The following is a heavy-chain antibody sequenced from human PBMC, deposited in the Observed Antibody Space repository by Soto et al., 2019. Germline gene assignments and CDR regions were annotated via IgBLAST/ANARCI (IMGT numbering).Heavy chain of an antibody. V-gene: IGHV3-23*01. CDR2: ITYNGDNT. CDR3: ARYIRGPTVFYFDF. D-gene: IGHD5-18*01. CDR1: GFTFRSYA. Sequence: RLSCAASGFTFRSYAMTWVRQGPGKGLEWVSVITYNGDNTFYADSVKGRFTISRDNSKDTVYLQMNSLRAEDTAVYYCARYIRGPTVFYFDFWGPGVLVTVS. J-gene: IGHJ4*02.